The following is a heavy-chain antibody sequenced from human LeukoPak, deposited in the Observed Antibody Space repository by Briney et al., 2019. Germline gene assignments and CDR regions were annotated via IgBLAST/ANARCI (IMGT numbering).Heavy chain of an antibody. J-gene: IGHJ4*02. CDR2: ISGGGRHT. Sequence: GGPLRLSCAASGFTFSNSAMAWVRQAPGTGLEWVSTISGGGRHTYHADSVKGRFTISRDNFKSTMYLQMSSLRAEDTAVYYCAKREGENNGPIDSWGQGTLVTVSS. D-gene: IGHD5-24*01. V-gene: IGHV3-23*01. CDR3: AKREGENNGPIDS. CDR1: GFTFSNSA.